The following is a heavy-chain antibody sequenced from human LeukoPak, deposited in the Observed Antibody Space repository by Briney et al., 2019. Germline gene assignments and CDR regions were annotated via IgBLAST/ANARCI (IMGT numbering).Heavy chain of an antibody. Sequence: ASVTVSCTASGYTFTSYGISWVRQAPGQGLEWMGWINPNSGGTNYAQKFQGWVTMTRDTSISTAYMELSRLRSDDTAVYYCARGSSSTQRDYYYYGMDVWGQGTTVTVSS. D-gene: IGHD2-2*01. CDR1: GYTFTSYG. V-gene: IGHV1-2*04. J-gene: IGHJ6*02. CDR2: INPNSGGT. CDR3: ARGSSSTQRDYYYYGMDV.